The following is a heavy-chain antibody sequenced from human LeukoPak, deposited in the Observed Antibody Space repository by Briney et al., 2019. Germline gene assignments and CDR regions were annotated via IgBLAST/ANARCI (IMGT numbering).Heavy chain of an antibody. CDR3: ARDGKLQYQYYYCYYGMDV. CDR2: ISAYNGNT. Sequence: ASVKVSCKASGYTFTSYGISWVRQAPGQGLEWMGWISAYNGNTNYAQKLQGRVTMTTDTSTSTAYMELRSLRSDDTAVYYCARDGKLQYQYYYCYYGMDVWGQGTTVTVSS. V-gene: IGHV1-18*01. J-gene: IGHJ6*02. D-gene: IGHD4-11*01. CDR1: GYTFTSYG.